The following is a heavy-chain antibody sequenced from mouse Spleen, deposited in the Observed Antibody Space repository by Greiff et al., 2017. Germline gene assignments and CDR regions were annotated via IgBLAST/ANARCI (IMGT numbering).Heavy chain of an antibody. J-gene: IGHJ2*01. V-gene: IGHV5-6*01. CDR2: ISSGGSYT. D-gene: IGHD2-4*01. CDR1: GFTFSSYG. Sequence: EVQLVESGGDLVKPGGSLKLSCAASGFTFSSYGMSWVRQTPDKRLEWVATISSGGSYTYYPDSVKGRFTISRDNAKNTLYLQMSSLKSEDTAMYYCARNYDHGDYFDYWGQGTTLTVSS. CDR3: ARNYDHGDYFDY.